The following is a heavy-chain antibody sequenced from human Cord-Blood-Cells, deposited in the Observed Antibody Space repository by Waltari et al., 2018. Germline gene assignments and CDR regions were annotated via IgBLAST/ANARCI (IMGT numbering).Heavy chain of an antibody. CDR1: GGSFSGYY. V-gene: IGHV4-34*01. Sequence: QVQLQQWGAGLLKPSETLSLTCAVYGGSFSGYYWSWIRQPPGTGLECIGEINKSASTDFNPALNSRVTISVDTSKKQFSLRPSSVTAADTAVDYFARVGYCRSTSCYTGCGYCDLWGRGTLVTVSS. CDR2: INKSAST. CDR3: ARVGYCRSTSCYTGCGYCDL. D-gene: IGHD2-2*02. J-gene: IGHJ2*01.